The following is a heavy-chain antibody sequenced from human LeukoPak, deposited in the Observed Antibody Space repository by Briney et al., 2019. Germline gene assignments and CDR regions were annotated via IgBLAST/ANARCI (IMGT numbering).Heavy chain of an antibody. CDR3: ARGSEAVAGTWYFDY. J-gene: IGHJ4*02. CDR2: INHRGRS. CDR1: GFTFRSYW. D-gene: IGHD6-19*01. V-gene: IGHV4-34*01. Sequence: GSLRLSCAASGFTFRSYWMHWIRQPPGKGLEWIGEINHRGRSSQNPSLKSRVTISVDTSKNQFSLKLSSVTAADTAVYYCARGSEAVAGTWYFDYWGQGTLVTVSS.